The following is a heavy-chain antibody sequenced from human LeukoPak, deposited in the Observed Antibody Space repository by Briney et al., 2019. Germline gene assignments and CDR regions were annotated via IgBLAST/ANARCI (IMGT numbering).Heavy chain of an antibody. CDR3: ARVGGYYGSGSYYNPFDY. J-gene: IGHJ4*02. CDR1: GFTFSSYS. D-gene: IGHD3-10*01. CDR2: FSSSSSTI. Sequence: PGGSLRLSCAASGFTFSSYSMNWVRQAPGKGLEWVSYFSSSSSTIYYADSVKGRFTISRDNAKNSLYLQMNSLRAEDTAVYYCARVGGYYGSGSYYNPFDYWGQGTLVTVSS. V-gene: IGHV3-48*01.